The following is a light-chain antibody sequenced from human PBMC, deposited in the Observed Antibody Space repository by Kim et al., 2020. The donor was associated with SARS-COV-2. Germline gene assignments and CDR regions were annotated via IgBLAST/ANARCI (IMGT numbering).Light chain of an antibody. J-gene: IGLJ1*01. CDR2: GDN. V-gene: IGLV3-1*01. Sequence: VYQGKKVSITRSGDKLGDKYCPWYQQRPGGPTALVIYGDNKGPSGFPERLSGANSGKTTTLTISGSHAMDEADYYCQAWDSSTFYVFGTGTKVTVL. CDR3: QAWDSSTFYV. CDR1: KLGDKY.